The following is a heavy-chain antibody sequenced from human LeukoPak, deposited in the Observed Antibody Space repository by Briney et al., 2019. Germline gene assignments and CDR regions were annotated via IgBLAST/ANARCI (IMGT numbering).Heavy chain of an antibody. CDR3: VRDLGGRSGH. D-gene: IGHD1-26*01. CDR1: GFTFSSNW. V-gene: IGHV3-74*01. CDR2: SNEDGSTT. J-gene: IGHJ4*02. Sequence: GGSLRLSCAASGFTFSSNWMHWVRQAPGKGLVWVSRSNEDGSTTNYADSVKGRFAISRDNAKNTLYLQMNSLTAEDTAVYYCVRDLGGRSGHWGQGTLVTVSS.